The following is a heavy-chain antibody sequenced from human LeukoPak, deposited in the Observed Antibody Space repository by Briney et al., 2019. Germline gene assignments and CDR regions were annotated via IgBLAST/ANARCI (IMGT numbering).Heavy chain of an antibody. CDR3: ARDQGGQATTLALDP. V-gene: IGHV4-59*12. J-gene: IGHJ5*02. CDR2: VYYSGST. Sequence: KTSETLSLTCTVSGGSISGSFWSWIRQPPGKRLEWIGYVYYSGSTSYNPSLKSRVTISVDTSRNQFSLKMNSVTAADTAVYYCARDQGGQATTLALDPWGQGTLVTVSS. D-gene: IGHD5-12*01. CDR1: GGSISGSF.